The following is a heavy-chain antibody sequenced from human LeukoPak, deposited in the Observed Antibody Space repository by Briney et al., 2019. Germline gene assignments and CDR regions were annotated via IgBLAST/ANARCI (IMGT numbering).Heavy chain of an antibody. CDR2: IKQDGSEK. CDR1: GFMFSIYW. Sequence: GGSLRLSCAASGFMFSIYWMHWVRQAPGKGLEWVANIKQDGSEKYYVDSVKGRFTISRDNAKNSLYLQMNSLRAEDTAVYYCVRVRGSKSSEWAFDYWGQGTLVTVSS. CDR3: VRVRGSKSSEWAFDY. J-gene: IGHJ4*02. V-gene: IGHV3-7*01. D-gene: IGHD3-3*01.